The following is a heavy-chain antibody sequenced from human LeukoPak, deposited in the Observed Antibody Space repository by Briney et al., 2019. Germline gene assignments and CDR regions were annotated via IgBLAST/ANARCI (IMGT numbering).Heavy chain of an antibody. CDR1: GFTFSNYV. CDR2: ISSSSSTI. V-gene: IGHV3-48*01. D-gene: IGHD2-15*01. Sequence: PGGSLRLSCAASGFTFSNYVMGWVRQAPGKGLEWVSYISSSSSTIYYADSVKGRFTISRDNAKNSLYLQMNSLRAEDTAVYYCARERGGTFDYWGQGTLVTVSS. J-gene: IGHJ4*02. CDR3: ARERGGTFDY.